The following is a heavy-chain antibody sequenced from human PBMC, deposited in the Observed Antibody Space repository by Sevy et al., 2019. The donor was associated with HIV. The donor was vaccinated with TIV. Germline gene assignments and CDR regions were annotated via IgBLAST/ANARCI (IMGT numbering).Heavy chain of an antibody. CDR3: ARGRIVGVPTALTWFDP. CDR2: ISSSSSYI. V-gene: IGHV3-21*01. D-gene: IGHD2-2*01. J-gene: IGHJ5*02. CDR1: GFTFSSYS. Sequence: GGSLRLSCAASGFTFSSYSMNWVRQAPGKGLEWVSSISSSSSYIYYADSVKGRFTISRDNAKNSLYLQMNSLRAEDTAVYYCARGRIVGVPTALTWFDPWGQGTLVTVS.